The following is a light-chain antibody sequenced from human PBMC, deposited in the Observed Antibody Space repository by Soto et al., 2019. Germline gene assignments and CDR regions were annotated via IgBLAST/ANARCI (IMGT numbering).Light chain of an antibody. V-gene: IGKV3-11*01. CDR3: QQRSNWPPIT. J-gene: IGKJ5*01. CDR2: DAS. CDR1: QSVSSY. Sequence: EIVLPQSPPTLSLSPGERATLSCMASQSVSSYLAWYQQKPGQAPRLLIYDASNRATGIPARFSGSGSGTDFTLTISSLEPEDFAVYYCQQRSNWPPITFGQGTRLEIK.